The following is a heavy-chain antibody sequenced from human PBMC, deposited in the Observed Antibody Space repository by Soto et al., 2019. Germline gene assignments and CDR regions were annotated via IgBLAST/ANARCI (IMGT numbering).Heavy chain of an antibody. CDR1: GDTFSSYA. V-gene: IGHV1-69*13. D-gene: IGHD3-22*01. Sequence: SVKVSCKASGDTFSSYAISWVRQAPGQGLEWMGGIIPIFGTANYAQKFQGRVTITADESTSTAYMELSSLRSEDTAVYYCARDGSGYRSRASPMDVWGQGTTVTVS. CDR2: IIPIFGTA. J-gene: IGHJ6*02. CDR3: ARDGSGYRSRASPMDV.